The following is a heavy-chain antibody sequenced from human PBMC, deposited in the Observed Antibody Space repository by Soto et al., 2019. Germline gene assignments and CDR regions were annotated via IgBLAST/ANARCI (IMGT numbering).Heavy chain of an antibody. CDR1: GGTFSSYA. Sequence: QVQLVQSGAEVKKPGSSVKVSCKASGGTFSSYAISWVRQAPGQGLEWMGGIIPIFGTANYAQKFQGTVTITADESTSTAYMALRRQRSEHTAVYYCARHTRHDYRYYYDGIDVWGQGTTVTVSS. CDR2: IIPIFGTA. J-gene: IGHJ6*02. CDR3: ARHTRHDYRYYYDGIDV. D-gene: IGHD4-17*01. V-gene: IGHV1-69*12.